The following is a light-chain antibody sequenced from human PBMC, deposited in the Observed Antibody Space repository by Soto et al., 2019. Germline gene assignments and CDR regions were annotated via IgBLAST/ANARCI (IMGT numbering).Light chain of an antibody. Sequence: QSALTQPRSVSGSPGQSVTISCTGTSSDVGGYNYVSWYQRYPGKAPGLMIYDVSKRPSGVPDRFSGSRSGYTASLTISGLRAEDGGDYFCCAYGGSFPFMLFRGGTKLTVL. J-gene: IGLJ2*01. V-gene: IGLV2-11*01. CDR3: CAYGGSFPFML. CDR1: SSDVGGYNY. CDR2: DVS.